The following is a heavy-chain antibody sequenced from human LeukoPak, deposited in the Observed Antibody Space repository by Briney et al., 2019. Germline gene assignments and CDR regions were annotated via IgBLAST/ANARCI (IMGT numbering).Heavy chain of an antibody. CDR3: TREPPYGDYRYNWFDP. CDR1: GYTFTGYY. Sequence: ASVKVSFKASGYTFTGYYMHWVRQAPGQGLEWMGWINPNSGGTNYAQKFQGRVTMTRDTSISTAYMELSRLRSDDTAVYYCTREPPYGDYRYNWFDPWGQGTLVTVSS. J-gene: IGHJ5*02. V-gene: IGHV1-2*02. CDR2: INPNSGGT. D-gene: IGHD4-17*01.